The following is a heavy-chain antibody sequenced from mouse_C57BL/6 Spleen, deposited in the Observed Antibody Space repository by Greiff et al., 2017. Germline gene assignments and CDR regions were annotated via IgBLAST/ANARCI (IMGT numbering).Heavy chain of an antibody. D-gene: IGHD2-1*01. J-gene: IGHJ3*01. CDR1: GFTFSSYA. V-gene: IGHV5-4*01. Sequence: EVQGVESGGGLVKPGGSLKLSCAASGFTFSSYAMSWVRQTPEKRLEWVATISDGGSYTYYPDNVKGRFTISRDNAKNNLYLQMSHLKSEDTAMYYCARDRNGNYEFAYWGQGTLVTVSA. CDR2: ISDGGSYT. CDR3: ARDRNGNYEFAY.